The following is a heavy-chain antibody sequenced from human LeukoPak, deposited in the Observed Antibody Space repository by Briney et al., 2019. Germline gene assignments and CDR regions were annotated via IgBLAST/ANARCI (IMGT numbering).Heavy chain of an antibody. CDR1: GFTFSSYA. V-gene: IGHV3-23*01. J-gene: IGHJ2*01. CDR3: AKDWTGTKPFDL. Sequence: PGGSLRLPCAASGFTFSSYAMSWVRQAPGKGLEWVSSISGSGGSTYYADSVKGRFTISRDNSKNTLYLQMDSLRAEDTAVYYCAKDWTGTKPFDLWGRGTLVTVSS. CDR2: ISGSGGST. D-gene: IGHD3/OR15-3a*01.